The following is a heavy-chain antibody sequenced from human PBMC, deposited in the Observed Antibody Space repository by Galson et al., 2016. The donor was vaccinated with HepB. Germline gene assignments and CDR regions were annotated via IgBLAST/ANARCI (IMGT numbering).Heavy chain of an antibody. J-gene: IGHJ4*02. D-gene: IGHD1-7*01. CDR2: LSEVGGAS. CDR1: GFSIRSYD. Sequence: SLRLSCATSGFSIRSYDVNWVRQAPGKGLEWVSGLSEVGGASFSADSVRGRFTISGDNSKNIVYLQMNSLRAEDTAVYYCAKVNWDSSSGNDWGQGTQITGSS. CDR3: AKVNWDSSSGND. V-gene: IGHV3-23*01.